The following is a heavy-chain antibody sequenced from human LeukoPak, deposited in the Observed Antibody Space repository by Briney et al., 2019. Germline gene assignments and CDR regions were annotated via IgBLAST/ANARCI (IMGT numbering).Heavy chain of an antibody. CDR3: AREVVGHVDTAMVLDY. J-gene: IGHJ4*02. CDR2: LSYDGTIK. D-gene: IGHD5-18*01. V-gene: IGHV3-30-3*01. CDR1: EFTFT. Sequence: GGSLRLSCAASEFTFTMHWARQAPGKGLEWVAVLSYDGTIKYYADSVKGRFTISRDNSKNTLYLQMNSVRAEDTAVYYCAREVVGHVDTAMVLDYWGQGTLVTVSS.